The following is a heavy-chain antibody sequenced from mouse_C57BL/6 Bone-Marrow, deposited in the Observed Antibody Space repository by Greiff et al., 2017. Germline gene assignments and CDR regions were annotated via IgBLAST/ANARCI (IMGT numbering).Heavy chain of an antibody. D-gene: IGHD1-1*01. Sequence: VQLQQSGPELVKPGASVKISCKASGYSFTDYNMYWVKQSNGKSLEWIGVINPNYGSTSYNQKFKGKATLTVDQSSSTAYMQLNSLTSEDSAVYYCANYGSSPSYAMDYWGQGTSVTVSS. J-gene: IGHJ4*01. CDR1: GYSFTDYN. V-gene: IGHV1-39*01. CDR3: ANYGSSPSYAMDY. CDR2: INPNYGST.